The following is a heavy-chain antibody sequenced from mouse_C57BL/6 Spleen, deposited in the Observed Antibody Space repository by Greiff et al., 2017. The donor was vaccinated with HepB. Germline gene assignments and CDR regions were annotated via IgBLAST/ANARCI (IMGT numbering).Heavy chain of an antibody. J-gene: IGHJ1*03. CDR1: GFSLSTFGMG. CDR2: IWWDDDK. CDR3: ARMTYYSNYNNWYFDV. V-gene: IGHV8-8*01. Sequence: QVTLKESGPGILQPSQTLSLTCSFSGFSLSTFGMGVGWIRQPSGKGLEWLAHIWWDDDKYYNPALKSRLTISKDTSKNQVFLKIANVDTADTATYYCARMTYYSNYNNWYFDVWGTGTTVTVSS. D-gene: IGHD2-5*01.